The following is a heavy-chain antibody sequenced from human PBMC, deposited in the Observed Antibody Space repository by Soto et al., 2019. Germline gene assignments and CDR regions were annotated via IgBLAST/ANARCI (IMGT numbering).Heavy chain of an antibody. CDR1: VFTFINYA. V-gene: IGHV3-23*01. Sequence: GWSLRLSCASSVFTFINYAMTWVRQGPGKGLEWVSAISGSGGSAYYADSVKGRFTISRDNSKNTLYLQMNSLRADDSGVYYCAKDPYSGVLVPVAIGFDPWGPGTLVTVSS. J-gene: IGHJ5*02. D-gene: IGHD2-2*01. CDR2: ISGSGGSA. CDR3: AKDPYSGVLVPVAIGFDP.